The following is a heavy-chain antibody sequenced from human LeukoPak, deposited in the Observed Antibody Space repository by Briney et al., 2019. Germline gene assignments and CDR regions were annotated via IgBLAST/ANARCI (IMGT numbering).Heavy chain of an antibody. V-gene: IGHV3-23*01. D-gene: IGHD2-2*01. CDR2: ISGSGDST. CDR3: ARGATSGYYTLEY. CDR1: GFTFNTYA. Sequence: GGSLRLSCAASGFTFNTYAMTWVRQAPGKGLEWVSSISGSGDSTYYADSVKGRFTISRDNSKNVLNLQMNSLRAEDTAVFYCARGATSGYYTLEYWGQGTLVTVSS. J-gene: IGHJ4*02.